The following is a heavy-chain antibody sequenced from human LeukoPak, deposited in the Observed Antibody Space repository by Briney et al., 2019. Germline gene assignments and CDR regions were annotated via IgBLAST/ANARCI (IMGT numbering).Heavy chain of an antibody. CDR3: AKDLYGSGSYDI. CDR1: GFTFSSYG. D-gene: IGHD3-10*01. CDR2: ISGSGGST. V-gene: IGHV3-23*01. Sequence: GGSLRLSCAASGFTFSSYGMSWVRQAPGKGLEWVSAISGSGGSTYYADSVKGRFTISRDNSKNTLYLQMSSLRAEDTAVYYCAKDLYGSGSYDIWGQGTLVTVSS. J-gene: IGHJ4*02.